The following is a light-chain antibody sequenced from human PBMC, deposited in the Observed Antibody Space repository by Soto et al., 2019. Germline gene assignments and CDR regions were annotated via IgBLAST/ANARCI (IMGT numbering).Light chain of an antibody. CDR3: QQYGSSPPYT. CDR2: GAS. J-gene: IGKJ2*01. CDR1: QSVSSSY. Sequence: EIVLTQSPGTLSLSPGERATLSCRASQSVSSSYLAGYQQKPGQAPRLLIYGASSSATGIPDRFSGSGSGTDFTLTISRLELEDFAVYYCQQYGSSPPYTFGQGTKLEIK. V-gene: IGKV3-20*01.